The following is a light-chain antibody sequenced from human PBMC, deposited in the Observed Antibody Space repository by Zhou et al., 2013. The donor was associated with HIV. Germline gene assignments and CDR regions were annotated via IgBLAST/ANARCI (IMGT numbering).Light chain of an antibody. V-gene: IGKV1-12*01. J-gene: IGKJ4*01. CDR2: AAS. CDR1: QAISNW. CDR3: QQTNSFPLT. Sequence: DIQMTQSPSSVSASVGDGVTITCRASQAISNWLAWYQQKEGKAPKLLMYAASSLQSGVPSRFSGRGSGTDFTLTISSLQPEDFATYFCQQTNSFPLTFGGGTKVEIK.